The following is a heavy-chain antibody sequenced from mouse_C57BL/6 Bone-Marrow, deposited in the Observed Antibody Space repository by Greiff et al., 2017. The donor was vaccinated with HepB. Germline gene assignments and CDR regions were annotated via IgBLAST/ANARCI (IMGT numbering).Heavy chain of an antibody. CDR1: GFTFSDYG. D-gene: IGHD2-4*01. CDR2: ISSGSSTI. Sequence: EVNVVESGGGLVKPGGSLKLSCAASGFTFSDYGMHWVRQAPEKGLEWVAYISSGSSTIYYADTVKGRFTISRDNAKNTLFLQMTSLRSEDTAMYYCARPSYDYLYFDYWGQGTTLTVSS. CDR3: ARPSYDYLYFDY. J-gene: IGHJ2*01. V-gene: IGHV5-17*01.